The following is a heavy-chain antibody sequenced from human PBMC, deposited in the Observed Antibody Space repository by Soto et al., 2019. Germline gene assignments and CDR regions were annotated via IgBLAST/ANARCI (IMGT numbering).Heavy chain of an antibody. CDR2: IWYDGSNI. V-gene: IGHV3-33*01. CDR3: ARGVDYGDYAIDY. D-gene: IGHD4-17*01. Sequence: QVQLVESGGGVVQPGRSLRLSCAASGFTFSYYGMHWVRQAPGMGLEWVAVIWYDGSNIYYADSVKGRFTISRDNSRNTVFLEMNSLRAEDTAVYYCARGVDYGDYAIDYWGQGTLVTVSS. CDR1: GFTFSYYG. J-gene: IGHJ4*02.